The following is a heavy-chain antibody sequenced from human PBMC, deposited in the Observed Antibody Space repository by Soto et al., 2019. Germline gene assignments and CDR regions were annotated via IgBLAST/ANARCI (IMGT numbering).Heavy chain of an antibody. J-gene: IGHJ4*02. CDR1: GFIFNSHS. CDR2: INSGSTSV. D-gene: IGHD1-26*01. Sequence: EVQLVESGGGLVQAGGSLRLSCVASGFIFNSHSMNWVRQAPGKGLEWISYINSGSTSVFYADSVKGRFTISRDNAKNSLYLQMNSLRAEDTAVYYCASSASPDAYWGQGTLVTVSS. V-gene: IGHV3-48*01. CDR3: ASSASPDAY.